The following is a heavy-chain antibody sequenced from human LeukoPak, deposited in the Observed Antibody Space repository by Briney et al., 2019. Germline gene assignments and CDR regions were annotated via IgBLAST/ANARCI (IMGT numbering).Heavy chain of an antibody. CDR2: ISYDGSNK. J-gene: IGHJ4*02. V-gene: IGHV3-30-3*01. CDR1: GFTFSRYA. CDR3: ARDAWLPRNYYFDY. D-gene: IGHD5-12*01. Sequence: GGSLRLSCAASGFTFSRYAMHWVRQAPGKGLEWVAVISYDGSNKYYADSVKGRFTISRDNAKNSLYLQMNSLRAEDTAVYYCARDAWLPRNYYFDYWGQGTLVTVSS.